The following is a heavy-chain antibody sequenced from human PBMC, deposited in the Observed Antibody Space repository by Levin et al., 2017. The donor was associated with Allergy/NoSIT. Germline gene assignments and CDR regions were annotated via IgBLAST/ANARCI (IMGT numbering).Heavy chain of an antibody. J-gene: IGHJ3*02. CDR1: GFTFRNYD. Sequence: PGGSLRLSCAASGFTFRNYDMHWVRQAPGKGLEWVAIMSADGSNQYYGDSVKGRFTVSRDNSKNTLSLHMNSLRTEDTALYYCATIELWLDSHSSDPFDMWGHGTMVTVSS. D-gene: IGHD5-18*01. CDR3: ATIELWLDSHSSDPFDM. V-gene: IGHV3-30*03. CDR2: MSADGSNQ.